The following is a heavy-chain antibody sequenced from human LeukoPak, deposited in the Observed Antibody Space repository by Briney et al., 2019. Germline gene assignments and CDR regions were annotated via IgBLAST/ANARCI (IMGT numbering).Heavy chain of an antibody. CDR2: IYHSGST. D-gene: IGHD6-19*01. Sequence: PSETLSLTCAVSGYSISSGYCWGWIRQPPGKGLEWIGSIYHSGSTYYNPSLKSRVTISVDTSKNQFSLKLSSVTAADTAVYYCARGSRWLAEGIFDYWGQGTLVTVSS. CDR3: ARGSRWLAEGIFDY. V-gene: IGHV4-38-2*01. CDR1: GYSISSGYC. J-gene: IGHJ4*02.